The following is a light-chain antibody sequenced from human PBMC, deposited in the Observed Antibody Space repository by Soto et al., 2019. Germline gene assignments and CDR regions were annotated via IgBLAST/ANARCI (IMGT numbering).Light chain of an antibody. CDR3: HQYGSSPGT. CDR2: GAS. V-gene: IGKV3-20*01. CDR1: QSATNNY. Sequence: EIVLTQSPGTLSSSPGGRATLSCRASQSATNNYLAWYQQKRGQAPRLLIWGASIRAADLPDRFSGGGSGTDFTLTISRLETEDFAVYYCHQYGSSPGTFGQGTKVEIK. J-gene: IGKJ1*01.